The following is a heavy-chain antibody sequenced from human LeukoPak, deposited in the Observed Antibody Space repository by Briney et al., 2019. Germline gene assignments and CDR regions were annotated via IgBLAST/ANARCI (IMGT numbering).Heavy chain of an antibody. Sequence: GGSLRLSCVASGFSFNNYRMTWVRQAPGKGLEWVANIKQDGSEKQYVDSVKGRFTISRDNAKNSLYLQMNSLRAEDTAVYYCARDRGYSSSWYYFDYWGQGTLVTVSS. J-gene: IGHJ4*02. CDR2: IKQDGSEK. CDR3: ARDRGYSSSWYYFDY. CDR1: GFSFNNYR. D-gene: IGHD6-13*01. V-gene: IGHV3-7*01.